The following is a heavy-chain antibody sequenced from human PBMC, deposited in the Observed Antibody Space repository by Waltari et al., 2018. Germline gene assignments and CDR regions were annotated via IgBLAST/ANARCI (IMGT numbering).Heavy chain of an antibody. J-gene: IGHJ4*02. CDR1: GGSFSGYY. CDR2: INHSGST. CDR3: ARCDPYGDYAGDFDY. D-gene: IGHD4-17*01. Sequence: QVQLQQWGAGLLKPSETLSLNCNVYGGSFSGYYWSWIRQPPGKGLEWIGEINHSGSTNYNPSLKSRVTISVDTSKIQFFLKLSSVTAADTAVYYCARCDPYGDYAGDFDYWGQGTLVTVSS. V-gene: IGHV4-34*01.